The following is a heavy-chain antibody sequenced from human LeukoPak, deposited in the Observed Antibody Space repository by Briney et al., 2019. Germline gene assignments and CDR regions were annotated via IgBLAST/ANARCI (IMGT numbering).Heavy chain of an antibody. D-gene: IGHD3-16*01. J-gene: IGHJ4*02. Sequence: PSETLSLTCTVSGSSISSTFYYWGWIRQSPGKGLEWIGSIYYSGSTYYNPSLKSRVTISVDTPKNQISLKLSSVTAADTAVFYCAREGGGFDYWGQGTLVTVSS. CDR3: AREGGGFDY. CDR1: GSSISSTFYY. CDR2: IYYSGST. V-gene: IGHV4-39*07.